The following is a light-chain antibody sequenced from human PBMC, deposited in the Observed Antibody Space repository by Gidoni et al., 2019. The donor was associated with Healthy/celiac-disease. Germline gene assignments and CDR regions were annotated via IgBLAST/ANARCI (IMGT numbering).Light chain of an antibody. V-gene: IGKV1-39*01. J-gene: IGKJ4*01. CDR3: QQSYSTPLT. CDR2: AAS. CDR1: QSISSY. Sequence: DIQMTQSPSSLSASLGDRVTIPCRASQSISSYLNWYQQKPGKAPKLLIYAASNLQSGVPSRFSGSGSGTDFTLTISSLQPEDFATYYCQQSYSTPLTFGGGTRVEIK.